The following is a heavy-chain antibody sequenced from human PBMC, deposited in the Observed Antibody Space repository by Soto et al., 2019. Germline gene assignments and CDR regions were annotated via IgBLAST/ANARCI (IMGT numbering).Heavy chain of an antibody. CDR1: GGTLSSYV. D-gene: IGHD5-18*01. CDR2: IIPVFGTV. V-gene: IGHV1-69*01. J-gene: IGHJ6*02. CDR3: ARAQRIQLWASGMDV. Sequence: QVQLVQSGAEVKKPGSSVKVSCKASGGTLSSYVISWVRQAPGQGPEWMGGIIPVFGTVNYAQKFQGRVTITADESTTTAYMELRSLRSEDAAVYYCARAQRIQLWASGMDVWGQGTTVTVSS.